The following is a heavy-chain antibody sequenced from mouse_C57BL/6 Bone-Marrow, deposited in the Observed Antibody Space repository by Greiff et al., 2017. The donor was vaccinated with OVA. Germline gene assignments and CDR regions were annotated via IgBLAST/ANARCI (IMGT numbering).Heavy chain of an antibody. CDR2: ISDGGSYT. CDR3: SRENLYYFDY. J-gene: IGHJ2*01. CDR1: GFTFSSYA. V-gene: IGHV5-4*01. Sequence: EVKLQESGGGLVKPGGSLKLSCAASGFTFSSYAMSWVRQTPEKRLEWVATISDGGSYTYYHDNVKCRFTSSRDNAKNNLYLQMSQRKSEDTAMYYCSRENLYYFDYWGQGTTLTVSS.